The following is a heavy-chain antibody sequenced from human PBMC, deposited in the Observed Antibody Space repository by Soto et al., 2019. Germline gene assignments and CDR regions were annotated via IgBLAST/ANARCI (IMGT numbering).Heavy chain of an antibody. D-gene: IGHD3-3*01. CDR1: GFTFSSYA. V-gene: IGHV3-23*01. CDR3: AKNPSYYFWSGRENYFDY. Sequence: VQLLESGGGLVQPGGSLRLSCAASGFTFSSYAMSWVRQAPGKGLEWVSAISGSGGSTYYADSVKGRFTISRDNSKNTLYLQMNSLRAEDTAVYYCAKNPSYYFWSGRENYFDYWGQLTLVTVSS. J-gene: IGHJ4*02. CDR2: ISGSGGST.